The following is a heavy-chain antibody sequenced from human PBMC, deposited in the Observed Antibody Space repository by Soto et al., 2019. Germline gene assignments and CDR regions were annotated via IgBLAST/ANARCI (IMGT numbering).Heavy chain of an antibody. Sequence: GESLKISCKGPGYSFTSYWIGWVRQMPGKGLEWMGIIYPGDSDTRYSPSFQGQVTISADESISTAYLQWSRLKASDTAMYYCARHGLDCSGGSCYSRAFDIWGQGTMVTVSS. J-gene: IGHJ3*02. CDR1: GYSFTSYW. D-gene: IGHD2-15*01. V-gene: IGHV5-51*01. CDR2: IYPGDSDT. CDR3: ARHGLDCSGGSCYSRAFDI.